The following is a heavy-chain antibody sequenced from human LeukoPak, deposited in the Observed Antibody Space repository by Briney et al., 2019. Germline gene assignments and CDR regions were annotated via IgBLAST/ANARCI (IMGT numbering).Heavy chain of an antibody. Sequence: PSEILSLTCTVSGDSISSYYWSWIRQPPGKGLEWIGCIYYSGSTNYNPSLKSRVTISVDTSKNQFSLKRSSVTDADTAVYYCAGLYYDSSRYPNWFDPWGQGTLVTVSS. CDR1: GDSISSYY. CDR2: IYYSGST. D-gene: IGHD3-22*01. J-gene: IGHJ5*02. V-gene: IGHV4-59*08. CDR3: AGLYYDSSRYPNWFDP.